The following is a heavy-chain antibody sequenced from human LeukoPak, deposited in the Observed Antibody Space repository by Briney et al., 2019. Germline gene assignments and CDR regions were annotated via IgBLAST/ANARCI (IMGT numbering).Heavy chain of an antibody. D-gene: IGHD1-26*01. V-gene: IGHV1-8*01. Sequence: GASVKVSCKASGYTFTSYDINWVRQATGQGLEWMGWMNPNNGNTGYAQKFQGRGTMTRNTSISTAYMELSSLRSEDTAVYYCARGSYRKFDYWGQGTLVTVSS. J-gene: IGHJ4*02. CDR3: ARGSYRKFDY. CDR2: MNPNNGNT. CDR1: GYTFTSYD.